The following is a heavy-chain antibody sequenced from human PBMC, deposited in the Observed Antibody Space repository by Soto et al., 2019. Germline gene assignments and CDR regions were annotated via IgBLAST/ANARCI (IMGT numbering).Heavy chain of an antibody. Sequence: QVQLQQWGAGLLKPSETLSLTCAVSGGSFGVYFWTWIRQSPGKGLEWIGEINHGGSTNYNPSLKSRVTISIDTSKNQFSLKVSSVTVADTAVYYCSKGGGSLWSWGQGTLVTVSS. D-gene: IGHD3-10*01. V-gene: IGHV4-34*01. CDR3: SKGGGSLWS. CDR1: GGSFGVYF. J-gene: IGHJ5*02. CDR2: INHGGST.